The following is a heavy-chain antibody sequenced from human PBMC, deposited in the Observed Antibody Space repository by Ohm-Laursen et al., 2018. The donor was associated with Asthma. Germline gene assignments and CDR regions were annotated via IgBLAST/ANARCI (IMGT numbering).Heavy chain of an antibody. CDR3: ASGFWSGYYSDYYYGMDV. Sequence: SLRPSCAASGFTFSSYGMHWVRQAPGKGLEWVAVISYDGSNKYYADSMKGRFTTSRDNSKNTLYLQMNSLRAEDTAVYYCASGFWSGYYSDYYYGMDVWGQGTTVTVSS. CDR2: ISYDGSNK. CDR1: GFTFSSYG. V-gene: IGHV3-30*19. J-gene: IGHJ6*02. D-gene: IGHD3-3*01.